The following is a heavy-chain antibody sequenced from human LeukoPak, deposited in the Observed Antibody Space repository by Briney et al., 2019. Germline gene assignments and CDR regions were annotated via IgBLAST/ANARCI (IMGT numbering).Heavy chain of an antibody. V-gene: IGHV3-9*01. D-gene: IGHD3-10*01. CDR2: IRWNSGSI. J-gene: IGHJ3*02. CDR3: AKGVRITMVRGAFDI. CDR1: GFTFDDYA. Sequence: GGSLRLSCAASGFTFDDYAVHWVRQAPGKGLEWVSGIRWNSGSIGYADSVKGRFTISRDNAKNSLYLQMNSLRAEDTALYYCAKGVRITMVRGAFDIWGQGTMVTVSS.